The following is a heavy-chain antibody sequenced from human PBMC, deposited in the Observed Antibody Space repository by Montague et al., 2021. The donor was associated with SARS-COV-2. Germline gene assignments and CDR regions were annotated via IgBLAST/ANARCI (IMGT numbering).Heavy chain of an antibody. CDR2: IDYRGST. Sequence: SETLSLTCTGLGGSISSYYWSWIRQHSGKGLEWMGYIDYRGSTNYNPSLKGRVTISIDTSKNQFSLKLSSVTAADTAVYYCARLEAGDCSGGSCYSSWFDPWGKGTLVTVSS. J-gene: IGHJ5*02. V-gene: IGHV4-59*08. D-gene: IGHD2-15*01. CDR3: ARLEAGDCSGGSCYSSWFDP. CDR1: GGSISSYY.